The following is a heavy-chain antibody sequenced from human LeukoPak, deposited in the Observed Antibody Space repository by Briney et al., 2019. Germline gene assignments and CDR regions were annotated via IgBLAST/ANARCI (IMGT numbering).Heavy chain of an antibody. Sequence: PGRSLRLSCAASGFTFDDYAMHWVRQAPGKGLKWVSGISWNSGSIGYADSVKGRFTISRDNAKNSLYLQMNSLRAEDTALYYCAKDFTAMVRGGDYWGQGTLVTVSS. D-gene: IGHD5-18*01. CDR1: GFTFDDYA. J-gene: IGHJ4*02. CDR2: ISWNSGSI. V-gene: IGHV3-9*01. CDR3: AKDFTAMVRGGDY.